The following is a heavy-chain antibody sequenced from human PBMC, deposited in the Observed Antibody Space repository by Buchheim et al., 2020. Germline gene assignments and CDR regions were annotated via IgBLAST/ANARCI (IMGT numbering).Heavy chain of an antibody. J-gene: IGHJ4*02. Sequence: QVQLQESGPGLVKPSETLSLTCTVSGGSISSYYWSWIRQPPGGGLECIAYIHYSGSTNYNPSLKSRFTISVDTSKHQFSLKVSSVTAADTAVYYCARQGHYGDYDNWGQGTL. V-gene: IGHV4-59*08. CDR1: GGSISSYY. D-gene: IGHD4-17*01. CDR3: ARQGHYGDYDN. CDR2: IHYSGST.